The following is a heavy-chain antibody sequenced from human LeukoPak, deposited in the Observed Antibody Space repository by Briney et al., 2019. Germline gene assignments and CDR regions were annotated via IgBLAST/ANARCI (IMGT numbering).Heavy chain of an antibody. D-gene: IGHD2-8*01. CDR3: AKDNGPGYFGP. V-gene: IGHV3-74*01. Sequence: GGSLRLSCAASGFTFSNYWMHWVRQAPGKGLVLVARINTDGTTKTYADSVKGRFTVSRDNARNTMYLQMNSLRAEDTAVYYCAKDNGPGYFGPWGQGTLVTVST. CDR2: INTDGTTK. J-gene: IGHJ5*02. CDR1: GFTFSNYW.